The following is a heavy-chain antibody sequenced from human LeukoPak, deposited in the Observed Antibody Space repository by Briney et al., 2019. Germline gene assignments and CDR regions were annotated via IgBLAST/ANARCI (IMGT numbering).Heavy chain of an antibody. J-gene: IGHJ4*02. CDR2: IISSGSAI. CDR1: GFSISAYE. CDR3: ARRFDS. Sequence: GGSLRLSCTVSGFSISAYEMNWVRQAPGKGLEWVSQIISSGSAIYYADSVKGRFTLSRDNAKNSLYLQMSSLRVEDTAVYYCARRFDSWGREPWSPSPQ. V-gene: IGHV3-48*03.